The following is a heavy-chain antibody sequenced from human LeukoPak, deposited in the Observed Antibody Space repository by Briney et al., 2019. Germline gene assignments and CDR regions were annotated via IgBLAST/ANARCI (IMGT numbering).Heavy chain of an antibody. D-gene: IGHD4-17*01. J-gene: IGHJ4*02. Sequence: GGSLRLSCAASGFTFSSYGMHWVRQAPGKGLEWVAVIPYDGSNKYYADSVKGRFTISRDNSKNTLYLQMNSLRAEDTAVYYCAKDNAPFGYGEDYFDYWGRGTLVTVSS. V-gene: IGHV3-30*18. CDR3: AKDNAPFGYGEDYFDY. CDR2: IPYDGSNK. CDR1: GFTFSSYG.